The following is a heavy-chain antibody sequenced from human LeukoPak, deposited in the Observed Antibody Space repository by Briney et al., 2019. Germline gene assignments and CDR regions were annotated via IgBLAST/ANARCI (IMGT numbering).Heavy chain of an antibody. D-gene: IGHD4-23*01. CDR3: ARVGGVYYGDNSGPDF. CDR1: GFIFSDYY. Sequence: GGSLRLSCAGSGFIFSDYYMSWIRQAPGKGLEWVSCIGSSGSPRYYADSVKGRFTISRDNAKNSLHLQMVSLRAEDTAVYYCARVGGVYYGDNSGPDFWGQGTLVTVSS. CDR2: IGSSGSPR. V-gene: IGHV3-11*04. J-gene: IGHJ4*02.